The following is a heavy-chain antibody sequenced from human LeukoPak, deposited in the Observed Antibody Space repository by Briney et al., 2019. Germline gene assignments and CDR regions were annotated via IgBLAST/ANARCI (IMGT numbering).Heavy chain of an antibody. CDR3: ASLRDKRGSRYSYYYYYDMDV. J-gene: IGHJ6*02. CDR2: INHSGST. V-gene: IGHV4-34*01. Sequence: SETLSLTCAVYGGSFSGYYWSWIRQPPGKGLEWIGEINHSGSTNYNPSLKSRITISVDTSKNQFSLKLSSVTAADTAVYYCASLRDKRGSRYSYYYYYDMDVWGQGTTVTVSS. D-gene: IGHD6-13*01. CDR1: GGSFSGYY.